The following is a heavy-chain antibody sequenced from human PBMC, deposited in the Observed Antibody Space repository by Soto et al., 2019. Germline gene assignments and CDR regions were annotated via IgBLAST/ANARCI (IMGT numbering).Heavy chain of an antibody. J-gene: IGHJ5*02. CDR1: GLTLSNYW. Sequence: EVQLVESGGGPVQAGGSLRLSCAASGLTLSNYWMQWVRQGPGKGLVWVAHINSDGITTKYAESVKGRFTISRDDAKNMLYLQMKSLRHEDTAVYYCAKVKGGSGARGDPLDLWGQGILVTVSS. V-gene: IGHV3-74*03. CDR3: AKVKGGSGARGDPLDL. CDR2: INSDGITT. D-gene: IGHD2-15*01.